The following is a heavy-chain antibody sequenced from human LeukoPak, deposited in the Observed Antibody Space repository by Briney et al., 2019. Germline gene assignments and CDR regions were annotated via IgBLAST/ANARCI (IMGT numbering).Heavy chain of an antibody. J-gene: IGHJ5*02. Sequence: GGSLRLSCAMSGFTLTSTGMHWVRQAPGKGLEWVAFMHYDGRNILYADSGKGRFSISTDNSKNMVYLQMSSLRAEDTAVYYCAKVTMGDVWFDPWGQRTLVTVCS. V-gene: IGHV3-30*02. D-gene: IGHD3-16*01. CDR2: MHYDGRNI. CDR1: GFTLTSTG. CDR3: AKVTMGDVWFDP.